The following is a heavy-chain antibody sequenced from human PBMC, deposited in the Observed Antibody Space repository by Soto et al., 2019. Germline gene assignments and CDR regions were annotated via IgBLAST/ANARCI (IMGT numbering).Heavy chain of an antibody. Sequence: SQTLSLTCTVSGGSISSYYWSWIRQPPGKGLEWIGYIYYSGSTNYNPSLKSRVTISVDTSKNQFSLKLSSVTAADMAVYYCARSIVATTLRGVFISDYWGQGTLVTVSS. V-gene: IGHV4-59*08. J-gene: IGHJ4*02. D-gene: IGHD5-12*01. CDR3: ARSIVATTLRGVFISDY. CDR1: GGSISSYY. CDR2: IYYSGST.